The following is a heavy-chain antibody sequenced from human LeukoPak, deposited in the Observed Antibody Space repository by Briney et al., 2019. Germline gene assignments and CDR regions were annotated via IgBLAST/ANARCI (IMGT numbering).Heavy chain of an antibody. J-gene: IGHJ3*01. Sequence: GESLKISCKGSGYSFGSTWITWVRQMPGKGLEWIGRTHPYDSYSKYSPSFQGLVTLSADKSISTAFLQWSSLKASDSAIYYCARHSNSDAFDFWGQGTLVTVSS. CDR3: ARHSNSDAFDF. CDR2: THPYDSYS. CDR1: GYSFGSTW. D-gene: IGHD2-21*01. V-gene: IGHV5-10-1*01.